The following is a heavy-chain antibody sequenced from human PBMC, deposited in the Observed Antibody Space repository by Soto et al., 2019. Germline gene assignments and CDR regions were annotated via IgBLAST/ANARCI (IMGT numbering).Heavy chain of an antibody. CDR1: GYTFINFD. CDR3: ARMASAGTLNWFDP. J-gene: IGHJ5*02. D-gene: IGHD6-13*01. CDR2: MNPGSGKT. Sequence: ASVKVSCKASGYTFINFDISWVRQAAGQGLEWLGWMNPGSGKTGYASKSQGRVAMTRDASTGTSHLDLSSLTSDDTAVYYCARMASAGTLNWFDPWGPGTLVTVSS. V-gene: IGHV1-8*02.